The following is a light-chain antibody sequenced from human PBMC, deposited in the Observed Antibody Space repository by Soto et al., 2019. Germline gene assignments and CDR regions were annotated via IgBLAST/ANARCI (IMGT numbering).Light chain of an antibody. CDR1: QSVDIN. CDR2: GAS. J-gene: IGKJ1*01. Sequence: EIVLTQSPATLSVSPGERVTLSCRASQSVDINLAWYQQKPGQAPRLLIYGASTRATDMPGRFSGRGSGTEFTLTINSLQSEDSATYYCLQHHSFPRTFGQGTKVEV. V-gene: IGKV3-15*01. CDR3: LQHHSFPRT.